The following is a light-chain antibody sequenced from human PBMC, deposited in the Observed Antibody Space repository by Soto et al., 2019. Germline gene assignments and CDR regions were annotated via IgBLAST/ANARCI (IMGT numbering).Light chain of an antibody. V-gene: IGKV1-39*01. Sequence: DIQMTQSPSSLSASVGDRVTITCRASQSISSYLNWSQQKAVKAPKLLISAASSLQSGVTSRFSGCGSGTDFILSISSLQPEDVATYYCPPSYNPHPTFGQGTKVEF. CDR1: QSISSY. CDR2: AAS. J-gene: IGKJ1*01. CDR3: PPSYNPHPT.